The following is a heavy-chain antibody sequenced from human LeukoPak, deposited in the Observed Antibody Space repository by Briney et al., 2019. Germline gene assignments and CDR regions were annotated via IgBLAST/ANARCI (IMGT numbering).Heavy chain of an antibody. V-gene: IGHV3-53*01. CDR2: IYSGGST. D-gene: IGHD3-3*01. CDR1: GFTVSSNY. CDR3: ARRRSFYYFDY. Sequence: PGGSLRLSCAASGFTVSSNYMSWVRQAPGKGLEWVSVIYSGGSTYYADSVKGRFTISRDNSKNTLYLQMNSLRAEDTAVYYCARRRSFYYFDYWGQGTLVTVSS. J-gene: IGHJ4*02.